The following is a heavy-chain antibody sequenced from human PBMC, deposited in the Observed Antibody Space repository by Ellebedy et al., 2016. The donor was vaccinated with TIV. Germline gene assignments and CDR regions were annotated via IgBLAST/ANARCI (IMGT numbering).Heavy chain of an antibody. CDR3: ARGYSSSSSLYYYYYGMDV. CDR2: IYYSGST. J-gene: IGHJ6*02. CDR1: GGSISSYY. V-gene: IGHV4-59*12. Sequence: SETLSLXCTVSGGSISSYYWSWIRQPPGKGLEWIGYIYYSGSTNYNPSLKSRVTMSVDTSKNQFSLKLSSVTAADTAVYYCARGYSSSSSLYYYYYGMDVWGQGTTVTVSS. D-gene: IGHD6-6*01.